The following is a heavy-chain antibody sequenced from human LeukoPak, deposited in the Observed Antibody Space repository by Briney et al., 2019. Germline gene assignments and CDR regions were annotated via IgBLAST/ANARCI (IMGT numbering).Heavy chain of an antibody. J-gene: IGHJ4*02. CDR1: GGTFSSYA. Sequence: SVKVSCKASGGTFSSYAISWVRQAPGQGLEWMGRIIPIFGTANYAQKFQGRVTITTDKSTSTAYMELSSLRSEDTAVYYCASPRRGAKRWGYYFDYWGQGTLVTVSS. CDR2: IIPIFGTA. V-gene: IGHV1-69*05. D-gene: IGHD7-27*01. CDR3: ASPRRGAKRWGYYFDY.